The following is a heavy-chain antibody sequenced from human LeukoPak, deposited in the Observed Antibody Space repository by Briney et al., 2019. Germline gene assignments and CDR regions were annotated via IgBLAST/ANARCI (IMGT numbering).Heavy chain of an antibody. Sequence: GGSLRLSCAASGFTFSGYSMTWVRQAPGKGLEWLSYISSDGTTMYYADSVKGRFTISRDNAKKSLYLQMNNLRAEDTAVYYCASGDYFGSGLHFDYWGQGTLVTVS. CDR3: ASGDYFGSGLHFDY. CDR2: ISSDGTTM. V-gene: IGHV3-48*04. J-gene: IGHJ4*02. CDR1: GFTFSGYS. D-gene: IGHD3-10*01.